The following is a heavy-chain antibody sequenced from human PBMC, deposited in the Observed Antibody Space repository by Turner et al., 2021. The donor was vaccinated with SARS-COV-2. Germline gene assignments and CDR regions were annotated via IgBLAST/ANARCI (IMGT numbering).Heavy chain of an antibody. D-gene: IGHD3-3*01. V-gene: IGHV4-34*01. CDR1: GGSFSGYF. J-gene: IGHJ4*02. CDR3: ARGQGWLQPPFGY. Sequence: QVQLQQWGAGPLKPSETLSLTCAVYGGSFSGYFWSWIRQPPGKGLEWIGEINQSGSTNYNPSLKSLVTISVDTSKNQFSLKLSSVTAADTAVYYCARGQGWLQPPFGYWGQGTLVTVSS. CDR2: INQSGST.